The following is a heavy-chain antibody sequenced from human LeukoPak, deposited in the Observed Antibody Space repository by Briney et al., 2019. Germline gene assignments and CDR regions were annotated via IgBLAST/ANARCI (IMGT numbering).Heavy chain of an antibody. D-gene: IGHD3-3*01. CDR2: IYSGGST. CDR1: GFTVSSNY. Sequence: GGSLRLSCAASGFTVSSNYMSWVRQAPGKGLEWVSVIYSGGSTYYADSVKGRFTISRDNSKNTLYLQMSSLRAEDTAVYYCARDVLRFLEWTNYYTDVWGKGTTVTVSS. J-gene: IGHJ6*03. CDR3: ARDVLRFLEWTNYYTDV. V-gene: IGHV3-66*02.